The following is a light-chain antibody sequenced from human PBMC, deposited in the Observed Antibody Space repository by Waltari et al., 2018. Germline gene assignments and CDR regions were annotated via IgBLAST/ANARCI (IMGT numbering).Light chain of an antibody. CDR3: QQCTGSVP. J-gene: IGKJ1*01. CDR2: GAY. Sequence: TQSPGTLSLSPGERATLSCRASQTVSSSQLAWYQQRPGQSPRLLIYGAYNKAADVPVRFSGGGAGTDFYLTISSLQPEDFAVYFCQQCTGSVPFGQGTRVELK. CDR1: QTVSSSQ. V-gene: IGKV3-20*01.